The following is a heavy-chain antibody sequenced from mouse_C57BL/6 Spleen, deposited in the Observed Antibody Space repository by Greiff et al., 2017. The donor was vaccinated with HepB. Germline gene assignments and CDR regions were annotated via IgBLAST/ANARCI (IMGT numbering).Heavy chain of an antibody. CDR3: ARHEGHYSEPFAY. CDR2: VYPGSGSI. V-gene: IGHV1-62-2*01. D-gene: IGHD2-12*01. Sequence: VQLQQSGAELVKPGASVKLSCKASGYTFTEYTIHWVKQRSGQGLEWIGWVYPGSGSIKYNKKFKDKATLTADKSASTVYMELSRLTSEDSAVYVCARHEGHYSEPFAYWGQGTLVTVSA. J-gene: IGHJ3*01. CDR1: GYTFTEYT.